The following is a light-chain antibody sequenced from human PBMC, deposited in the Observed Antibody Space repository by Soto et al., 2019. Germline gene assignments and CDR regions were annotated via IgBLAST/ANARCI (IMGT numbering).Light chain of an antibody. V-gene: IGKV3-20*01. J-gene: IGKJ1*01. Sequence: EIVLTRSSGPLSLSPGEGATLSCRATESVVSNYLAWYQLKPGPAPRLLIYDASSRATGIPDRFSGSGSGTDFTLTISRLEPEDFAVYYCQQYGSIPWTFGQGTKVDIK. CDR2: DAS. CDR1: ESVVSNY. CDR3: QQYGSIPWT.